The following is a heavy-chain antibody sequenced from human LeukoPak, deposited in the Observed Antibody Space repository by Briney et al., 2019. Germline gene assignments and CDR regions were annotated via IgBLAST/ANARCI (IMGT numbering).Heavy chain of an antibody. CDR2: ISYDGSNK. D-gene: IGHD2-21*02. CDR1: GFTFSSYG. CDR3: ASGFCGGDCYSDY. J-gene: IGHJ4*02. V-gene: IGHV3-30*03. Sequence: GGSLRLSCAASGFTFSSYGMHWVRQAPGKGLKWVAVISYDGSNKYYADSVKGRFTISRDNSKNTLYLQMNSLRAGDTAVYYCASGFCGGDCYSDYWGQGTLVTVSS.